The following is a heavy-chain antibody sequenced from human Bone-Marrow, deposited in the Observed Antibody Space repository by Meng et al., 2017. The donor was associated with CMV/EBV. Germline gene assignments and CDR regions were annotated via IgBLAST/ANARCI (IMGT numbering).Heavy chain of an antibody. J-gene: IGHJ4*02. CDR3: ARGQEWELHFDY. V-gene: IGHV3-30*04. D-gene: IGHD1-26*01. CDR2: ITPDGTDT. CDR1: GFTFNSFS. Sequence: GGSLRLSCTVSGFTFNSFSMHWVRRAPGKGLEWVSLITPDGTDTHYADSVKGRFTISRDFSRGIVYLQMNNVRDDDTAMYYCARGQEWELHFDYWGQGALVTVSS.